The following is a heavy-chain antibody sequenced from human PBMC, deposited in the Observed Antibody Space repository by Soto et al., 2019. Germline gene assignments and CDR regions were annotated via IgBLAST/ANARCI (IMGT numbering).Heavy chain of an antibody. CDR2: ISAYNGNT. J-gene: IGHJ4*02. CDR1: GYTFTSYG. CDR3: ARDGRYAPNWIHDY. V-gene: IGHV1-18*01. Sequence: ASVRVSCKASGYTFTSYGISWVRQAPGQGLEWMGWISAYNGNTNYAQKLQGRVTMTIDTSTSTAYMELRSLRSDDTAVYYCARDGRYAPNWIHDYWGQGSLVTVSS. D-gene: IGHD1-1*01.